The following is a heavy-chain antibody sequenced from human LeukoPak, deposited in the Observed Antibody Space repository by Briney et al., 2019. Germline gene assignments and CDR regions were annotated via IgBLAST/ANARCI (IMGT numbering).Heavy chain of an antibody. CDR2: ITGSGSST. Sequence: GGSLRLSCAASGFTFTTYALSWVRQAPGKGLEWVSSITGSGSSTYYADSVKGRFTISRDNSKTTLYLQMNSLRAEDTAVYYCAKENWVYNWKYDSSGSGINYWGQGTRVTVSS. CDR1: GFTFTTYA. CDR3: AKENWVYNWKYDSSGSGINY. D-gene: IGHD3-22*01. J-gene: IGHJ4*02. V-gene: IGHV3-23*01.